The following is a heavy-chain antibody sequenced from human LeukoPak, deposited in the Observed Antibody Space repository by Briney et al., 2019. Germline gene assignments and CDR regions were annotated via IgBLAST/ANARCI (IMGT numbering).Heavy chain of an antibody. CDR2: ISYDGSNK. J-gene: IGHJ3*02. V-gene: IGHV3-30-3*01. CDR3: ARAFGDDYGDAFDI. D-gene: IGHD4-17*01. CDR1: GFTFSSYA. Sequence: PGGSLRLSCAASGFTFSSYAMHWVRQAPGKGLEWVAVISYDGSNKYYADSVKGRFTISRDNSKNTLYLQMNSLRAEDTAVYYCARAFGDDYGDAFDIWGQGTMVTVSS.